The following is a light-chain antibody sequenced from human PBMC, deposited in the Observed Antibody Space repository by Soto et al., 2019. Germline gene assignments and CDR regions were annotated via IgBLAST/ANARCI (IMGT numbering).Light chain of an antibody. CDR1: QGIRNF. CDR2: GAS. Sequence: DIQMTQSPSSLSASLGDRVTITCRASQGIRNFLAWYQQKPGEVPKLMIYGASTLRSGVPFRFSGSGSGTDFTITISSLQPEDVASDYCQSYDGATLTFGGGTKVEIK. J-gene: IGKJ4*01. V-gene: IGKV1-27*01. CDR3: QSYDGATLT.